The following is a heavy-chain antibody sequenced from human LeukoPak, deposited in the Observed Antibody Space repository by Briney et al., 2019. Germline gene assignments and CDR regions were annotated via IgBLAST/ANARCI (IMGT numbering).Heavy chain of an antibody. J-gene: IGHJ4*02. D-gene: IGHD5-18*01. CDR3: ARGAADTAMIDY. CDR2: FYTGGRT. Sequence: PSETLSLTCTVSGASISSYYWSWIRQPAGKGLEWIGRFYTGGRTEYNPSLKSRVTLSVDTSKNQFSLQLKSVTAADTAVYYCARGAADTAMIDYCGQGTLVTVSS. CDR1: GASISSYY. V-gene: IGHV4-4*07.